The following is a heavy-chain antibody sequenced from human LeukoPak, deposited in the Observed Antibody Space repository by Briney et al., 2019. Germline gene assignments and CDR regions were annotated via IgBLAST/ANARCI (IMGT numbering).Heavy chain of an antibody. CDR1: GFTFSSYA. V-gene: IGHV3-30-3*01. D-gene: IGHD6-13*01. CDR2: ISYDGSNK. Sequence: GGSLRLSCAASGFTFSSYAMHWVRQAPGKGLEWVAVISYDGSNKYYADSVKGRFTISRDNSKNTLYPQMNSLRAEDTAVYYCARGGLDSSSLVRGFDYWGQGTLVTVSS. CDR3: ARGGLDSSSLVRGFDY. J-gene: IGHJ4*02.